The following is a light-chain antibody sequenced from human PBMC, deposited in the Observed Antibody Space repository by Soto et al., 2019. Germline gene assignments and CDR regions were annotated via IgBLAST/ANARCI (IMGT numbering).Light chain of an antibody. CDR2: LNSDGSH. CDR3: QTWGTGTVYV. V-gene: IGLV4-69*01. CDR1: SGHSSYA. Sequence: QAVVTQSPSASASLGASVKLTCTLSSGHSSYAIAWHQQQPEKGPRYLMKLNSDGSHSKGDGIPDRFSGSSSGAERYLTISGLQSEDEADYYCQTWGTGTVYVFGTGTQLTVL. J-gene: IGLJ1*01.